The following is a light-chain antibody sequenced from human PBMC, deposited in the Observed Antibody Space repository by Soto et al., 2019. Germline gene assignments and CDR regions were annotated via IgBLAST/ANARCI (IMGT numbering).Light chain of an antibody. CDR3: QQDNMTPFT. CDR1: QSIGGF. CDR2: AAS. Sequence: DIQMTQSPSSLSVSVGDRVTITCRASQSIGGFLNWYQQKLGKAPKLLIYAASSLQSGVPSRFSGSGSGTDFTLTISSLQPEDFATYYCQQDNMTPFTFGPGTKVDI. J-gene: IGKJ3*01. V-gene: IGKV1-39*01.